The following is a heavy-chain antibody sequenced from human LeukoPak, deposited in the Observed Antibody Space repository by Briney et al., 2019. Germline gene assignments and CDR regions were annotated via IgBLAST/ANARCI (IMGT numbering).Heavy chain of an antibody. J-gene: IGHJ4*02. CDR3: ARDPGTMTPYYYFDY. D-gene: IGHD1-7*01. V-gene: IGHV3-53*04. CDR1: GFTVSSNY. CDR2: IYSGGST. Sequence: GGSLRLSCAASGFTVSSNYMSWVRQAPGKGLEWVSVIYSGGSTYYADSVKGRFTSSKHNSKNTLYLQMNSLRAEDTAVYYCARDPGTMTPYYYFDYWGQGTLVTVSS.